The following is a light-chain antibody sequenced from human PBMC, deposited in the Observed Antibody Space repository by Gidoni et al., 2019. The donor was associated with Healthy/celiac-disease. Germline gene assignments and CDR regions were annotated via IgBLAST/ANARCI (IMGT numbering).Light chain of an antibody. Sequence: ELVLTQSPAPLSLSPGERATTSCRASQSVRHYLAWYQQKPGQAPRLLLYDASNRATGVPARFSGGGSGTDFTLTISSLEPEDSAIYYCQQRSNWLWTFGQGTKVEIK. CDR1: QSVRHY. CDR2: DAS. J-gene: IGKJ1*01. V-gene: IGKV3-11*01. CDR3: QQRSNWLWT.